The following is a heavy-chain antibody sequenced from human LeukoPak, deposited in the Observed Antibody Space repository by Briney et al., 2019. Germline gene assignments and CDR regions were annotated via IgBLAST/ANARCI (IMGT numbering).Heavy chain of an antibody. CDR1: GGSFSGYY. CDR3: ARVKRGYSYGFHPGWFDP. Sequence: SETLSLTCAVYGGSFSGYYWSWIRQPPGKGLEWIGEINHSGSTNYNPSLTSRVTISVDTSKNQFSLKLSSVTAADTAVYYCARVKRGYSYGFHPGWFDPWGRGTLVTVSS. V-gene: IGHV4-34*01. J-gene: IGHJ5*02. CDR2: INHSGST. D-gene: IGHD5-18*01.